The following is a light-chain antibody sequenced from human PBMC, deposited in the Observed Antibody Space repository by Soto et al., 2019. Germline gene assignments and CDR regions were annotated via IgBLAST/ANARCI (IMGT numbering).Light chain of an antibody. J-gene: IGKJ4*01. CDR2: GAS. V-gene: IGKV3-20*01. CDR1: QSVSSSY. Sequence: EILLTQSQATLSLCSEGRATRSCRASQSVSSSYLAWYQQKPGQAPRLLIYGASSRATGIPDRFSGSGSGTDFTLTISRLEPEAFAVYYCQQYGSSPLPCGGGTKVDIK. CDR3: QQYGSSPLP.